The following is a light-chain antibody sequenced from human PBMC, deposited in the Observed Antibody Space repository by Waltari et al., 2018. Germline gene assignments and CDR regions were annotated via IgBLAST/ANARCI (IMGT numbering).Light chain of an antibody. J-gene: IGKJ2*01. CDR3: QQYNNWPPYT. CDR1: QSVSSN. V-gene: IGKV3-15*01. CDR2: GAS. Sequence: EIVMTQSLATLSVSPGERATLSSRASQSVSSNLAWYQQKPGQAPRLLIYGASTRATGIPARFSGSGSGTEFTLTISSLQSEDFAVYYCQQYNNWPPYTFGQGTKLEIK.